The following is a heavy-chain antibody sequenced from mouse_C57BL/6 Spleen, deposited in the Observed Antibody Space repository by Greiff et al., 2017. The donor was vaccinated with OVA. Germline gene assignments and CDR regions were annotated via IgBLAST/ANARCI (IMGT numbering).Heavy chain of an antibody. J-gene: IGHJ4*01. Sequence: EVQLVESGGGLVKPGGSLKLSCAASGFTFSDYGMHWVRQAPEKGLELVAYISSGSSTIYYADTVKGRFTISRDNAKNTLFLQMTSLRSEDTAMYYCARTYYGSSYAMDYWGQGTSVTVSS. CDR1: GFTFSDYG. D-gene: IGHD1-1*01. CDR3: ARTYYGSSYAMDY. CDR2: ISSGSSTI. V-gene: IGHV5-17*01.